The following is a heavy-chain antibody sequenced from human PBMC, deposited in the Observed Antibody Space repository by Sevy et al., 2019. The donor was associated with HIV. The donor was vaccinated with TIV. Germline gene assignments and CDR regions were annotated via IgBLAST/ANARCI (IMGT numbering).Heavy chain of an antibody. Sequence: GGYLRLSCAASGFTFSSYAMSWVRQAPGKGLEWVSAISGSGGSTYYADSVKGRFTISRDNSKNTLYLQMNSLRAEDTAVYYCAKAYTIFGVVITFDYWGQGTLVTVSS. CDR1: GFTFSSYA. D-gene: IGHD3-3*01. CDR3: AKAYTIFGVVITFDY. CDR2: ISGSGGST. V-gene: IGHV3-23*01. J-gene: IGHJ4*02.